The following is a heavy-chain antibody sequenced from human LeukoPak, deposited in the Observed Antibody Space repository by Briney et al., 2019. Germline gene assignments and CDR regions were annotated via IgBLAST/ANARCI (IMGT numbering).Heavy chain of an antibody. CDR3: ARSGDSYGPNWFDP. J-gene: IGHJ5*02. V-gene: IGHV3-72*01. CDR1: GILFSDTY. Sequence: GGSLRLSCAASGILFSDTYLDWVRQAPGKGLEWVGRSSEKANGYTTKYAASVRDRFTISRDDSRNSLYLQMKSLKIEDTAVYYCARSGDSYGPNWFDPWGQGTLVTVSS. CDR2: SSEKANGYTT. D-gene: IGHD5-18*01.